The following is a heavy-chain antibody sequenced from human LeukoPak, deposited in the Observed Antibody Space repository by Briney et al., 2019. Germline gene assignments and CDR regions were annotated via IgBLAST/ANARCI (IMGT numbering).Heavy chain of an antibody. CDR2: INTNTGNP. Sequence: GASVKVSCKASGYTFTSYAMNWVRQAPGQGLEWMGWINTNTGNPTYAQGFTGRFVFSLDTSVSTAYLQISSLKAEDTAVYYCARDVQKGYYYDSSGYYPFAFGWWGQGTLVTVSS. V-gene: IGHV7-4-1*02. CDR1: GYTFTSYA. D-gene: IGHD3-22*01. J-gene: IGHJ4*02. CDR3: ARDVQKGYYYDSSGYYPFAFGW.